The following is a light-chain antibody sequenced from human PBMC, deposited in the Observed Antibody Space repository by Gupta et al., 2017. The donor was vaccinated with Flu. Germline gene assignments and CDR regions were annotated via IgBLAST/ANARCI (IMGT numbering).Light chain of an antibody. Sequence: VMTQSPLSLSVPPGEPASISCRSSQSLLHRNGFNYLDWYLQRPGQSPQLLISLGFNRASGVPDRFSGRGSGTDFTLTISRVEAEDVVIYYCMQGLQTLPYTFGQGTKLQIK. CDR1: QSLLHRNGFNY. V-gene: IGKV2-28*01. CDR2: LGF. CDR3: MQGLQTLPYT. J-gene: IGKJ2*01.